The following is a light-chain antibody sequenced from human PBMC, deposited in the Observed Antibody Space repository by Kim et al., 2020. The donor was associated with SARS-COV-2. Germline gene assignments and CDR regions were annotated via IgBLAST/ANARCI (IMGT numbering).Light chain of an antibody. V-gene: IGKV1-9*01. CDR1: QGIGDL. CDR2: AAS. Sequence: AAVGDRVTITCRASQGIGDLLAWYQQKPGKAPKLLIFAASTLHAGVPSRFSGSGSGTDFTLTINTLQPEDFATYYCQQLNSYPLTFGGGTKVDIK. CDR3: QQLNSYPLT. J-gene: IGKJ4*01.